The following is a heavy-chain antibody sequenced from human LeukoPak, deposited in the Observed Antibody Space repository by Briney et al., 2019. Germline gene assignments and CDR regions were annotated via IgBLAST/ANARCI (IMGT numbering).Heavy chain of an antibody. CDR1: GYTFTGYD. CDR3: ARGLRDYVWGSYRYIP. CDR2: MNPNSGNT. Sequence: ASVKVSCKASGYTFTGYDINWVRQATGQGLEWMGWMNPNSGNTGYAQKFQGRVTMTRNTSISTVYMELSSLRSEDTAVYYCARGLRDYVWGSYRYIPWGQGTLVTVSS. J-gene: IGHJ5*02. D-gene: IGHD3-16*02. V-gene: IGHV1-8*01.